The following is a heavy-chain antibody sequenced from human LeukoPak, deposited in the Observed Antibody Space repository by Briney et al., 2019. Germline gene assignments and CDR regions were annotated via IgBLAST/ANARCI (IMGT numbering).Heavy chain of an antibody. D-gene: IGHD2-15*01. CDR2: IYTSGST. CDR1: GGSISSYY. J-gene: IGHJ5*02. Sequence: PSETLSLTCTVSGGSISSYYWSWIRQPAGKGLEWIGRIYTSGSTNYNPSLKSRVTMSVDTSKNQFSLRLSSVTAADTAVYYCARDPHYCSGGSCYSFWFDPWGQGTLVTVSS. V-gene: IGHV4-4*07. CDR3: ARDPHYCSGGSCYSFWFDP.